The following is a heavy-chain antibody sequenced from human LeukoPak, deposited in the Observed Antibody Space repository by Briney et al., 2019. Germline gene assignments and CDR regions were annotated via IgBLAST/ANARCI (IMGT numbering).Heavy chain of an antibody. CDR2: IIPIFGTA. D-gene: IGHD5-18*01. CDR3: ARSPRAMAIFDY. Sequence: ASVKVSCKVSGYTLTELSMHWVRQAPGQGLEWMGGIIPIFGTANYAQKFQGRVTITADESTSTAYMELSSLRSEDTAVYYCARSPRAMAIFDYWGQGTLVTVSS. V-gene: IGHV1-69*13. J-gene: IGHJ4*02. CDR1: GYTLTELS.